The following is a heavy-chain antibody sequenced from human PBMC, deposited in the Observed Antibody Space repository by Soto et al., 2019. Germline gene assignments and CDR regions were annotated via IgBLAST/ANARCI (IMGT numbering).Heavy chain of an antibody. CDR2: ISSSDSII. CDR3: ARDLGYYDSSGYFEY. D-gene: IGHD3-22*01. J-gene: IGHJ4*02. V-gene: IGHV3-11*01. Sequence: GGSLRLSCSASGFTFSDSYMSWIRQAPGKGLEWVSYISSSDSIIYYSDSVKGRFIISRDNAKNSLYLQMNSLRAEDTAVYYCARDLGYYDSSGYFEYWGKGTLVTVSS. CDR1: GFTFSDSY.